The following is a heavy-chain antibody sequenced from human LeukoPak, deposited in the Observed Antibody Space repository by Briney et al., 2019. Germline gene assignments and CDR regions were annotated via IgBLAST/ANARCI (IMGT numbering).Heavy chain of an antibody. Sequence: GRSLRLSCAASGFTFSSYGMHWVRQAPGKGLEWVAVIWYDGSNKYYADSVKGRFTISRDNSKNTLYLQMNSLRAEDTAVYYCARDEEDCSSTSCYPDYWGQGTLVTVSS. CDR1: GFTFSSYG. J-gene: IGHJ4*02. CDR2: IWYDGSNK. CDR3: ARDEEDCSSTSCYPDY. V-gene: IGHV3-33*01. D-gene: IGHD2-2*01.